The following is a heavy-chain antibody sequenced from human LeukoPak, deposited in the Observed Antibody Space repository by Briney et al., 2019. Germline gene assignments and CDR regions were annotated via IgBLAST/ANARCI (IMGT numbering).Heavy chain of an antibody. D-gene: IGHD2-2*01. J-gene: IGHJ6*02. V-gene: IGHV1-69*13. CDR1: GGTFSSYA. CDR3: ARGLKYCSSTSCPPRYYYGMDV. CDR2: IIPIFGTA. Sequence: GASVKVSCKASGGTFSSYAISWVRQAPGQGLEWMGGIIPIFGTANYAQKSQGRVTITADESTSTAYMELSSLRSEDTAVYYCARGLKYCSSTSCPPRYYYGMDVWGQGTTVTVSS.